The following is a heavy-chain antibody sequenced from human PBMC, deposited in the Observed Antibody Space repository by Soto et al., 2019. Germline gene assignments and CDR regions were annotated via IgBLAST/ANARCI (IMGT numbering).Heavy chain of an antibody. CDR2: ISYDGSNK. J-gene: IGHJ6*02. D-gene: IGHD3-3*01. CDR3: ARETNDFWSGPPLYGMDV. CDR1: GFTFSSYA. Sequence: GGSLRLSCAASGFTFSSYAMHWVRQAPGKGLEWVAVISYDGSNKYYADSVKGRFTISRDNSKNTLYLQMNSLRAEDTAVYYCARETNDFWSGPPLYGMDVWGQGTTVTVSS. V-gene: IGHV3-30-3*01.